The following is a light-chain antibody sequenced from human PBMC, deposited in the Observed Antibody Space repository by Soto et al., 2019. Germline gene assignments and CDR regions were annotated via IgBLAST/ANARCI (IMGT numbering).Light chain of an antibody. Sequence: QSVMTQPPSASGTPGQRVTISCSGRSSNIGSNTVTWYQRLPGTAPKLLIYSNNQRPSGVPERFSGSKSGTSASLAISGVQSEDEADYYCAACDESLNGWGFGGGTKLTVL. V-gene: IGLV1-44*01. CDR3: AACDESLNGWG. CDR1: SSNIGSNT. CDR2: SNN. J-gene: IGLJ3*02.